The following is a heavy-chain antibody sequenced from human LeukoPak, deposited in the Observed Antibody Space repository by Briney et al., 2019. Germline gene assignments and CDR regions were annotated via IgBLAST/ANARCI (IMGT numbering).Heavy chain of an antibody. CDR2: ISAYNGNT. V-gene: IGHV1-18*01. CDR1: GYTFTSYG. Sequence: ASVKVSCKASGYTFTSYGISWVRQAPGQGLEWMGLISAYNGNTNYAQKLQGRVTMTTDASTSTAYMELRSLRSDDTAVYYCARDAPTWELLRSVWFDPWGQGTLVTVSS. J-gene: IGHJ5*02. CDR3: ARDAPTWELLRSVWFDP. D-gene: IGHD1-26*01.